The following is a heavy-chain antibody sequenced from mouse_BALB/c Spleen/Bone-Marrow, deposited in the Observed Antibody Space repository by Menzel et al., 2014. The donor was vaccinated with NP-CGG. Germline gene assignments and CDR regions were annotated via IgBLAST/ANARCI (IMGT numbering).Heavy chain of an antibody. D-gene: IGHD4-1*01. J-gene: IGHJ2*01. V-gene: IGHV1-54*03. CDR2: INPGSGAT. Sequence: VKLVESGAELVRPGTSVKVSCKASGYAFTNYLIEWVKQRPGQGLEWIGVINPGSGATNYNENFKGEATLTADKSSSTPYMQLSSLTSDDSAVYFCARRLTGTLYFDYWGQGTTLTVSS. CDR3: ARRLTGTLYFDY. CDR1: GYAFTNYL.